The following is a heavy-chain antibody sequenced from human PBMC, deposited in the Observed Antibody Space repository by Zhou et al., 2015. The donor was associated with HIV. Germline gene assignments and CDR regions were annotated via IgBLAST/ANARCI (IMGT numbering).Heavy chain of an antibody. D-gene: IGHD3-10*01. CDR1: GGTFSSYA. CDR3: ARGDYYGSGSDYYYYYGMDV. V-gene: IGHV1-69*01. CDR2: IIPIFGTA. Sequence: QVQLVQSGAEVKKPGSSVKVSCKASGGTFSSYAISWVRQAPGQGLEWMGGIIPIFGTANYAQKFQGRVTITADESTSTAYMELSSLRSEDTAVYYCARGDYYGSGSDYYYYYGMDVWGQGTTVTV. J-gene: IGHJ6*02.